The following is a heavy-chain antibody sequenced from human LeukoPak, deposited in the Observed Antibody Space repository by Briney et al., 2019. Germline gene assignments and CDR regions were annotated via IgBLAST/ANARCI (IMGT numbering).Heavy chain of an antibody. CDR2: IMPLFNTA. CDR1: GGTFSSYS. J-gene: IGHJ6*03. CDR3: ARVDRYHYYLDV. V-gene: IGHV1-69*05. Sequence: SVKVSCKASGGTFSSYSITWVRQAPGQGLEWMGGIMPLFNTAYYAQQVRGRVTITTDEPTSTAYMQLSSLRFEYTAMYYCARVDRYHYYLDVWGKGTTVTVSS.